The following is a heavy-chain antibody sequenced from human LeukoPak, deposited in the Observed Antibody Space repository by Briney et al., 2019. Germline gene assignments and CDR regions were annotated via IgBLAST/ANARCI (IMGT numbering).Heavy chain of an antibody. D-gene: IGHD3-16*01. V-gene: IGHV3-48*01. J-gene: IGHJ4*02. CDR3: ATEHWGPNS. CDR2: ISSSSSTI. Sequence: GGSLRLSCAASGFTFSSYSMNWVRQAPGKGLEWVSYISSSSSTIYYADSVKGRFTISRDNAKNSLYLQMNSLRGEDTALYYCATEHWGPNSWGQGTLVTVSS. CDR1: GFTFSSYS.